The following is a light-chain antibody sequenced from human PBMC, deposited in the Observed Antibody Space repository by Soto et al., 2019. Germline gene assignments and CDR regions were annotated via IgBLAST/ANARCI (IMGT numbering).Light chain of an antibody. J-gene: IGKJ2*01. CDR3: HQRSSWSPYT. CDR2: DAS. CDR1: QSVSSY. Sequence: EIVLTQSPATLSLSPGERATLSCRASQSVSSYLAWYQQKPGQAPRLLIYDASNRATGIPARFSGSGSGTDFSLTISSLEPEDVAVYYCHQRSSWSPYTFGQGTKLEIK. V-gene: IGKV3-11*01.